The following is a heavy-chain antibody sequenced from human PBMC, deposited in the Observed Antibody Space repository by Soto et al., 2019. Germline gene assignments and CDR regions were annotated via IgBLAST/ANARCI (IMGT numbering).Heavy chain of an antibody. CDR3: YNPAMVYAAGDWFDP. Sequence: GGALRLSCAASGFTFSSYAMSWVRQAPGKGLEWVSAVSGRGGSTYYADSVKGRFTISRDNSKNTLYLQMNSLGAEDTAVYYCYNPAMVYAAGDWFDPWGQGTLVTVSS. CDR1: GFTFSSYA. V-gene: IGHV3-23*01. D-gene: IGHD2-8*01. CDR2: VSGRGGST. J-gene: IGHJ5*02.